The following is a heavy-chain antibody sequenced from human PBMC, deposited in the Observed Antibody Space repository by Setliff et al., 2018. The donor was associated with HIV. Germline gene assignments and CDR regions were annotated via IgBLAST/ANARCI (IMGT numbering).Heavy chain of an antibody. CDR3: ASGREAVAGALHLDY. V-gene: IGHV4-61*08. Sequence: SETLSLTCAVFGGSFTDIGGSFTDYDWSWIRQSPEKGLEWIGYVFYNGDTAYNPSLKSRVTISLDSSKNQFSLKLSSVTAADTAVYYCASGREAVAGALHLDYWGQGTLVTVSS. J-gene: IGHJ4*02. CDR1: GGSFTDIGGSFTDYD. CDR2: VFYNGDT. D-gene: IGHD6-19*01.